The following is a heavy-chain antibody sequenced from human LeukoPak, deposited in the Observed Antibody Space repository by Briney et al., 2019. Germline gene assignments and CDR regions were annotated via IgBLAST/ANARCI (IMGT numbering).Heavy chain of an antibody. J-gene: IGHJ6*03. CDR2: ISSSSSYI. CDR3: ARDHSGYEYGSFTYHYQYMDV. CDR1: GFTFSSYS. Sequence: GGSLRLSCAASGFTFSSYSMNWVRQAPGKGLEWVSSISSSSSYIYYADSVKGRFTISRDNAKNSMYLQMNSLRADDTAVYYCARDHSGYEYGSFTYHYQYMDVWGKGTTVTVSS. D-gene: IGHD5-12*01. V-gene: IGHV3-21*06.